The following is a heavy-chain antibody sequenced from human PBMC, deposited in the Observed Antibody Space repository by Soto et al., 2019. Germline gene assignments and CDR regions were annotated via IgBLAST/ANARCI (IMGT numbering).Heavy chain of an antibody. J-gene: IGHJ5*02. V-gene: IGHV4-31*03. D-gene: IGHD6-13*01. CDR3: ARGDGYSSSWYWFDP. CDR2: IYYSGST. Sequence: PSETLSLTCTVSGGSISSGGYYWSWIRQHPGKGLEWIGYIYYSGSTYYNPSLKSRVTISVDTSKNQFSLKLSSVTAADTAVYYCARGDGYSSSWYWFDPWGQGTLVTVPQ. CDR1: GGSISSGGYY.